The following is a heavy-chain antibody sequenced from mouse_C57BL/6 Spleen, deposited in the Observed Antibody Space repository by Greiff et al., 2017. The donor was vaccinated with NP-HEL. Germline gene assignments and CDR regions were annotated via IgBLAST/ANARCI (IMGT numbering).Heavy chain of an antibody. D-gene: IGHD1-2*01. Sequence: EVMLVESGGGLVQPGGSLSLSCAASGFTFTDYYMSWVRQPPGKALEWLGFIRNKANGYTTEYSASVKGRFTISRDNTQSILYLQMNALGAEDSATYYCARLEDGPYYFDYWGQGTTLTVSS. V-gene: IGHV7-3*01. CDR3: ARLEDGPYYFDY. CDR1: GFTFTDYY. J-gene: IGHJ2*01. CDR2: IRNKANGYTT.